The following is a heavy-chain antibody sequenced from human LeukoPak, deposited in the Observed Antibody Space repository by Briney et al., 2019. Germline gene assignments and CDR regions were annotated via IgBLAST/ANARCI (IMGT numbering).Heavy chain of an antibody. CDR1: GSTFTSYW. Sequence: GESLQISCKASGSTFTSYWIGWVRQLPGKGLEWMGIIYPGDSDTIYSPSFQGQVTISADKSISTAYLQWSSLKASDTAMYYCARKKHSAYYFDYWGQGTLVTVSS. V-gene: IGHV5-51*01. CDR2: IYPGDSDT. D-gene: IGHD3-3*02. CDR3: ARKKHSAYYFDY. J-gene: IGHJ4*02.